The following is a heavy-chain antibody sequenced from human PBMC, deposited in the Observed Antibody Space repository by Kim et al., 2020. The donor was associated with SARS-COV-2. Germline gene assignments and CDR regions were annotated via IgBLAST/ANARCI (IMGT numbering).Heavy chain of an antibody. J-gene: IGHJ6*02. Sequence: NNTPSLKSRVTISVDKSKNQFSLKLSSVTAADTAMYYCARDLVEAAALDVWGQGTTVTVSS. V-gene: IGHV4-4*02. D-gene: IGHD2-2*01. CDR3: ARDLVEAAALDV.